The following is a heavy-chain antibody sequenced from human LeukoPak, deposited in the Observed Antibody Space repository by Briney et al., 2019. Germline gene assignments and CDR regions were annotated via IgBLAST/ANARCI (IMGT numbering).Heavy chain of an antibody. CDR2: INHSGST. CDR3: AKTTVSSGWYYFDY. D-gene: IGHD6-19*01. J-gene: IGHJ4*02. Sequence: SETLSLTCAVYGGSFSGYYWSWIRQPPGKGLEWIGEINHSGSTNYNPSLKSRVTISVDTSKNQFSLKLSSVTAADTAVYYCAKTTVSSGWYYFDYWGQGTLVTVSS. V-gene: IGHV4-34*01. CDR1: GGSFSGYY.